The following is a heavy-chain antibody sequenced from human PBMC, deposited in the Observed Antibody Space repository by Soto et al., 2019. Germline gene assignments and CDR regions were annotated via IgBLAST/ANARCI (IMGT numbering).Heavy chain of an antibody. CDR1: GGSFSDYY. V-gene: IGHV4-34*01. CDR2: SNHDGST. J-gene: IGHJ6*03. Sequence: QVQLQQWGAGLLKPLETLSLTCAVYGGSFSDYYWSWIRQRPVKGLEWVGESNHDGSTNYSPSLNSLVTIALDTSTNQFSLKLSTVTAADTAVYYCSRLTAVKPVRWVGYYHDDMGVWGKGTTVTVS. CDR3: SRLTAVKPVRWVGYYHDDMGV. D-gene: IGHD4-4*01.